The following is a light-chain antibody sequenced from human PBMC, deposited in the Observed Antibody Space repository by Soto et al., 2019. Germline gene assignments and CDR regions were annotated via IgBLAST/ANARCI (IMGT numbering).Light chain of an antibody. CDR1: SSNIGSNT. Sequence: QAVVTQPPSASGTPGQRVAISCSGSSSNIGSNTVNWYQQLPGSAPQLLIYSTKQRPSGVPGRFSGSKSGTSASLAISGLQSEDEADYYCAAWDGSLNVVLFGGGTKVTVL. V-gene: IGLV1-44*01. CDR2: STK. CDR3: AAWDGSLNVVL. J-gene: IGLJ2*01.